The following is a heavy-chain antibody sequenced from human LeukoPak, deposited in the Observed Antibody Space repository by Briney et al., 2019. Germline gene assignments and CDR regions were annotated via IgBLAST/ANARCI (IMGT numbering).Heavy chain of an antibody. D-gene: IGHD3-16*01. CDR1: GGSISSGGYS. CDR2: IYHSGST. V-gene: IGHV4-30-2*01. Sequence: PSQTLSLTCAVSGGSISSGGYSWRWIRQPPGKGLEWIGYIYHSGSTYYNPSLKSRVTISVDRSKNQFSLKLSSVTAADTAVYYCARARGPVLGYAFDIWGQGTMVTVSS. CDR3: ARARGPVLGYAFDI. J-gene: IGHJ3*02.